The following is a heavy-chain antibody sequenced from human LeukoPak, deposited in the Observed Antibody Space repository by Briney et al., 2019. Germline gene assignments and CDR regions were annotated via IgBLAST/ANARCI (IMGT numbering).Heavy chain of an antibody. CDR1: GGSISSSSYY. V-gene: IGHV4-39*07. J-gene: IGHJ6*03. CDR3: AGVRCSGGSCPYYYYYYYMDV. D-gene: IGHD2-15*01. CDR2: IHYSGST. Sequence: PSETLSLICTVSGGSISSSSYYWAWIRQPPGKGLEWIGSIHYSGSTYYNPSLQSRVTISIDTSKNQFSLKLRFVTAADTAVYYCAGVRCSGGSCPYYYYYYYMDVWGKGTTVTVSS.